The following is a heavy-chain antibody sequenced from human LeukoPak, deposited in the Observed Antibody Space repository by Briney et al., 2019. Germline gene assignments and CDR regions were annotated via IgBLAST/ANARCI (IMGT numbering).Heavy chain of an antibody. J-gene: IGHJ6*02. CDR2: ISDSGGST. D-gene: IGHD2-15*01. V-gene: IGHV3-64D*09. CDR3: VRGYSLGPYGMDV. CDR1: GFPFSSYA. Sequence: GGSLRLSCSASGFPFSSYAMHWVREAPGKGLVYVSAISDSGGSTYYADSVKGSFTISRDNSKNTLYLQMSSLRAEDTAVYFCVRGYSLGPYGMDVWGQGTTVTVSS.